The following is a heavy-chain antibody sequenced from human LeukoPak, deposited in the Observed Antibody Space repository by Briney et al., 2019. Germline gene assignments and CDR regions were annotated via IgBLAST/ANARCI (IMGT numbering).Heavy chain of an antibody. Sequence: TETLSLTCTVSGYSISSGYYWGWIRQPPGKGLEWIGSVYHSGSTYYNPPLKSRVTISVDTSKNQFSLKLSSVTAADTAVYYCARALSYCSSTSCYNNWFDPWGQGTLVTVSS. CDR3: ARALSYCSSTSCYNNWFDP. J-gene: IGHJ5*02. CDR2: VYHSGST. V-gene: IGHV4-38-2*02. CDR1: GYSISSGYY. D-gene: IGHD2-2*02.